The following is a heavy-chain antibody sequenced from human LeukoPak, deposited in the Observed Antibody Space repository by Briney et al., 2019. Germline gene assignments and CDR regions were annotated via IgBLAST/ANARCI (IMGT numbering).Heavy chain of an antibody. D-gene: IGHD6-13*01. Sequence: SETLSLTCTVSGGSISSYYWSWIRQPPGKGLEWIGRIYTSGSTNYNPSLKSRVTMSVDTSKNQFSLKLSSVTAADTAVYYCAREVEGYSSSWLDYWGQGTLVTVSS. CDR2: IYTSGST. J-gene: IGHJ4*02. CDR3: AREVEGYSSSWLDY. V-gene: IGHV4-4*07. CDR1: GGSISSYY.